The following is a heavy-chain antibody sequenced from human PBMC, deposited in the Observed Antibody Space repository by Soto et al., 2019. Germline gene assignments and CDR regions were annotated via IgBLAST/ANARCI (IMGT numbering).Heavy chain of an antibody. J-gene: IGHJ4*02. CDR2: IIPIFGTA. D-gene: IGHD1-26*01. CDR1: GGTFSSYS. CDR3: ARDGGRHSGGIDY. V-gene: IGHV1-69*01. Sequence: QVQLVQSGAEVKKPGSSVKVSCEASGGTFSSYSINCVRQAPGQGLEWMGEIIPIFGTANYAQKFQGRVTITADESTSTAYMELSSLRSEDTAVYYCARDGGRHSGGIDYWGQGTLVTVSS.